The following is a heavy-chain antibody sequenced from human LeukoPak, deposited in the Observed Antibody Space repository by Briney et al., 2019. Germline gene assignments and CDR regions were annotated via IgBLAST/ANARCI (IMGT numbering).Heavy chain of an antibody. D-gene: IGHD3-22*01. J-gene: IGHJ4*02. CDR1: GGSISSSSYH. CDR2: MYYSGST. V-gene: IGHV4-39*01. Sequence: SETLSLTCTVFGGSISSSSYHWAWIRQPPGKGLEWIGNMYYSGSTYYNPSLKSRVTLSVDTSKNQFSLKMSSVSAADTALYYCARLYGSTLHFDYWGQGTLVTVSS. CDR3: ARLYGSTLHFDY.